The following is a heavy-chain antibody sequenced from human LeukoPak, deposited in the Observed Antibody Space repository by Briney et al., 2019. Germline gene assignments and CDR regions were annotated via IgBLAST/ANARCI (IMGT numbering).Heavy chain of an antibody. V-gene: IGHV4-39*01. Sequence: SETLSFTCTVSGGSISSSSYYWGWIRPPPGQGLEWMGRIYYSGSTYYNPSLKSRVTISVDTSKNQFSLKLSSVTAADTAVYYCATTGYYYDSSGYFYYYYYMDVWGKGTTVTVSS. D-gene: IGHD3-22*01. J-gene: IGHJ6*03. CDR3: ATTGYYYDSSGYFYYYYYMDV. CDR2: IYYSGST. CDR1: GGSISSSSYY.